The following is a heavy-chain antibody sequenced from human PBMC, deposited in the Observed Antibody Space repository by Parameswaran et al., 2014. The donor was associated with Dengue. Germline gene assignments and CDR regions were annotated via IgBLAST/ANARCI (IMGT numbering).Heavy chain of an antibody. CDR3: ARTIYGVDAFDI. V-gene: IGHV4-31*02. CDR2: IYYSGST. D-gene: IGHD3-9*01. Sequence: WIRQPPGKGLEWIGYIYYSGSTDYNPSLKSRVTISVDTSKNQFSLKLSSVTAADTAVYYCARTIYGVDAFDIWGQGTLVTVSS. J-gene: IGHJ3*02.